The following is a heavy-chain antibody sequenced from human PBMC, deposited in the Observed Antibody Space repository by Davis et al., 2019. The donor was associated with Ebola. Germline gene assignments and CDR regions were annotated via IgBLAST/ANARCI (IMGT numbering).Heavy chain of an antibody. CDR2: ISAYNGNT. V-gene: IGHV1-18*01. D-gene: IGHD4-17*01. CDR3: ARCEDYGDWIYFQH. CDR1: GYTFTRYG. Sequence: ASVKVSCQASGYTFTRYGISWVRQAPGQGLEWMGWISAYNGNTNYAQKLQGRVTMTTDTSTSTAYMELRSLKSDDTAVYYCARCEDYGDWIYFQHWGQGTLVTVSS. J-gene: IGHJ1*01.